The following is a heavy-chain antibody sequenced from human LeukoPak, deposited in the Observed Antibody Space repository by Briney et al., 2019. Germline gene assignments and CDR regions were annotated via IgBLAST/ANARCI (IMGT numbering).Heavy chain of an antibody. CDR2: IYTSGST. CDR1: GYSISNGYY. D-gene: IGHD6-13*01. Sequence: SETLSLTCTVSGYSISNGYYWRWIRRPAGKGLEWIGRIYTSGSTNYNPSLKSRVTISVDTSKNQFSLKLSSVTAADTAVYYCARDIAAAGHYYYYYYYMDVWGKGTTVTISS. V-gene: IGHV4-61*02. J-gene: IGHJ6*03. CDR3: ARDIAAAGHYYYYYYYMDV.